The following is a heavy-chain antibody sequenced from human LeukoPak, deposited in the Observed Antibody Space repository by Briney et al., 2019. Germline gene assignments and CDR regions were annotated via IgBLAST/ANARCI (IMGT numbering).Heavy chain of an antibody. V-gene: IGHV4-34*01. Sequence: SETLSLTCAVCGGSFSGYYWSWIRQPPGKGLEWIGEINHSGSTNYNPSLKSRVTISVDTSKNQFSLKLSSVTAADTAVYYCAILGRITMIVVVTNYYYYYMDVWGKGTTVTVSS. CDR3: AILGRITMIVVVTNYYYYYMDV. CDR2: INHSGST. J-gene: IGHJ6*03. CDR1: GGSFSGYY. D-gene: IGHD3-22*01.